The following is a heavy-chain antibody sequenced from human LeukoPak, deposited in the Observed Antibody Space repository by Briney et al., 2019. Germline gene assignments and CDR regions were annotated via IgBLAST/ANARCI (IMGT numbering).Heavy chain of an antibody. CDR3: ARDPGGSSPGYYYGMDV. J-gene: IGHJ6*02. CDR1: GFTFSSYA. D-gene: IGHD3-16*01. V-gene: IGHV3-30-3*01. CDR2: ISYDGSNK. Sequence: GGSLRLSCAASGFTFSSYAMHWVHQAPGKGLEWVAVISYDGSNKYYADSVKGRFTISRDNSKNTLYLQMNSLRAEDTAVYYCARDPGGSSPGYYYGMDVWGQGTTVTVSS.